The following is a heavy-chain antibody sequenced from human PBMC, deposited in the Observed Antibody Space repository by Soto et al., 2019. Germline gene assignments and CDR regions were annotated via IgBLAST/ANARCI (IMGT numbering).Heavy chain of an antibody. CDR3: AKNGQPPYYYYGLDV. D-gene: IGHD2-8*01. V-gene: IGHV1-18*01. J-gene: IGHJ6*02. CDR2: ISGYNGDT. CDR1: GFTFSRYG. Sequence: GAPVKVSRQGAGFTFSRYGISWVRQAPGQGLEWMGWISGYNGDTNYAQKFQDRVSMTIDTSTGTAYMELRSLTSDDTAIYYCAKNGQPPYYYYGLDVWG.